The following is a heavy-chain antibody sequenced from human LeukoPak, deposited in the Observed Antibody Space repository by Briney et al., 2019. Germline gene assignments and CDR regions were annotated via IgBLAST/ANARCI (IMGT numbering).Heavy chain of an antibody. CDR1: GFTSSSYA. CDR3: AKGRREQWLVPLDY. D-gene: IGHD6-19*01. Sequence: GGSLRLSCAASGFTSSSYAMSWVRQAPGKGLEWVSAISGSGGSTYYADSVKGRFTISRDNSKNTLYLQMNSLRAEDTAVYYCAKGRREQWLVPLDYWGQGTLVTVSS. V-gene: IGHV3-23*01. CDR2: ISGSGGST. J-gene: IGHJ4*02.